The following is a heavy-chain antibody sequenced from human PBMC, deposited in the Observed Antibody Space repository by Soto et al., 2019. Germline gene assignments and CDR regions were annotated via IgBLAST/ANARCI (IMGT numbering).Heavy chain of an antibody. D-gene: IGHD6-25*01. Sequence: GGSLSVSCAASGFTFSSYLMHWVRPAPGKGLVWVSRIKGDGSSTGYADSVKGRFTISRDNARNTVYLQMNSLGAEDTGLYYCARGAAGYYYMDVCGRGTTVTVSS. CDR2: IKGDGSST. V-gene: IGHV3-74*01. CDR1: GFTFSSYL. CDR3: ARGAAGYYYMDV. J-gene: IGHJ6*03.